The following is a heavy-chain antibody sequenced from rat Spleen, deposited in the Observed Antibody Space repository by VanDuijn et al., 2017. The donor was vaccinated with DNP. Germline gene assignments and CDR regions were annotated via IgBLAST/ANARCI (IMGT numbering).Heavy chain of an antibody. D-gene: IGHD1-5*01. V-gene: IGHV5-17*01. CDR2: ISYDGFRT. CDR1: GFTFSDYA. Sequence: EVQLVESGGGLLQPGRSLKLSCAASGFTFSDYAMVWVRQAPKKGLEWVATISYDGFRTYHLDSVKGRFTLSRDNSKSTLYLQMDSLRSEDTATYYCARHEEQPWFAYWGQGTLVTVSS. J-gene: IGHJ3*01. CDR3: ARHEEQPWFAY.